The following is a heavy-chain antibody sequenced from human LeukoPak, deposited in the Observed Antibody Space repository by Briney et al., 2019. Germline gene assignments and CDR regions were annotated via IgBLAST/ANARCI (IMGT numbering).Heavy chain of an antibody. CDR1: VYTFTGYY. CDR3: ASPPGGGYSYGSTDD. Sequence: ASVKLSCKSSVYTFTGYYMHWVRHPPAQGLEWVGWLNLKSGGKNYTQKFQERVTVTRDTSINTPYRELSRLISRHTTVYSCASPPGGGYSYGSTDDWGQGTLVTVSS. D-gene: IGHD5-18*01. J-gene: IGHJ4*02. V-gene: IGHV1-2*02. CDR2: LNLKSGGK.